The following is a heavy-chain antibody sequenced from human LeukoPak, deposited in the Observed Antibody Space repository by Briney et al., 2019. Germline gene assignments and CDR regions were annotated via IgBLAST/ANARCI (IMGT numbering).Heavy chain of an antibody. V-gene: IGHV3-30-3*01. D-gene: IGHD3-22*01. Sequence: SLRLSCAASGFTFSSYAMHWVRQAPGKGLEWVAVISYDGSNKYYADSVQGRFTISRDNSKNTLYLQMNSLRAEDTAVYYCARVYPYYYDSSGYPPDYWGQGTLVTVSS. J-gene: IGHJ4*02. CDR1: GFTFSSYA. CDR2: ISYDGSNK. CDR3: ARVYPYYYDSSGYPPDY.